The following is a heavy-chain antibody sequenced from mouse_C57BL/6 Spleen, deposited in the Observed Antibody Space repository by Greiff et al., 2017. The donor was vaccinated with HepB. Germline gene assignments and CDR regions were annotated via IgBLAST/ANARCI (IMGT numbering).Heavy chain of an antibody. CDR1: GYTFTDYY. CDR3: ARSSNYEDWFAY. J-gene: IGHJ3*01. D-gene: IGHD2-5*01. CDR2: IYPGSGNT. Sequence: QVHVKQSGAELVRPGASVKLSCKASGYTFTDYYINWVKQRPGQGLEWIARIYPGSGNTYYNEKFKGKATLTAEKSSSTAYMQLSSLTSEDSAVYFCARSSNYEDWFAYWGQGTLVTVSA. V-gene: IGHV1-76*01.